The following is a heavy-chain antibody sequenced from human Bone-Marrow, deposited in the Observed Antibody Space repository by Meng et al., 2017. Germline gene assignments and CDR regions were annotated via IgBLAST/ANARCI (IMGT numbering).Heavy chain of an antibody. V-gene: IGHV4-38-2*02. D-gene: IGHD5-18*01. J-gene: IGHJ4*02. CDR1: GYSISSGYY. CDR3: ARSGYSYGPRDYFDY. Sequence: SETLSLTCTVSGYSISSGYYWGRIRQPPGKGLEWIGTIYHSGSTYYSPSLKSRVTISVDSSKNQFSLKLSSVTAADTAVYYCARSGYSYGPRDYFDYWGQGTLVTVSS. CDR2: IYHSGST.